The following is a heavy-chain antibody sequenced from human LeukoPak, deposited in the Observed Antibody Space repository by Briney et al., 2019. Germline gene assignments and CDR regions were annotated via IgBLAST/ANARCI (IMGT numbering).Heavy chain of an antibody. CDR3: AKDHLRYSSSWEYYFDY. CDR1: GFTFSSYA. CDR2: ISGSGGST. J-gene: IGHJ4*02. D-gene: IGHD6-13*01. Sequence: GGSMRLSCAASGFTFSSYAISWVRQAPGEGLEWVSAISGSGGSTYYADSVKGRFTISRDNSKNTLYLQMNSLRAEDTAVYYCAKDHLRYSSSWEYYFDYWGQGTLVTASS. V-gene: IGHV3-23*01.